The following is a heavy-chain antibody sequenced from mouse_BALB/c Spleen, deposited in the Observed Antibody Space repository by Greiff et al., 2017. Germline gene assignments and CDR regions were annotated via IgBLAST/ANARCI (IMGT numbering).Heavy chain of an antibody. CDR1: GYTFTSYV. D-gene: IGHD1-1*01. Sequence: VQLQQSGPELVKPGASVKMSCKASGYTFTSYVMHWVKQKPGQGLEWIGYINPYNDGTKYNEKFKGKATLTSDKSSSTAYMELSSLTSEDSAVYYCARGSTTVVAEYWGQGTTLTVSS. CDR3: ARGSTTVVAEY. V-gene: IGHV1-14*01. CDR2: INPYNDGT. J-gene: IGHJ2*01.